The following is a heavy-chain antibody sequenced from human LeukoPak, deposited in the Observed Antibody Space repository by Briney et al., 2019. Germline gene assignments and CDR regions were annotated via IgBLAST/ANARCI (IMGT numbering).Heavy chain of an antibody. CDR1: GGSFSGYY. V-gene: IGHV4-34*01. D-gene: IGHD6-13*01. CDR2: INHSGST. Sequence: SDTLSLTCAVYGGSFSGYYWSWIRQPPGKGLEWIGEINHSGSTNYNPSLKSRVTISVDTSKNQFSLKLSSVTAADTAVYYCARVQQQLADYYYYCGRDVWGRGTTVTVSS. J-gene: IGHJ6*02. CDR3: ARVQQQLADYYYYCGRDV.